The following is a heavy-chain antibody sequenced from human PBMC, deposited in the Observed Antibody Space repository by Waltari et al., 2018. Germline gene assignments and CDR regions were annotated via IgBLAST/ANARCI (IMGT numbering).Heavy chain of an antibody. CDR1: GYSISSGYY. Sequence: QVQLQESGPGLVKPSETLSLTCAVSGYSISSGYYWGWIRQPPGKGLEWIGSIYHSGSTYYSPSLKSRVTISVDTSKNQFSLKLSSVTAADTAVYYCAREGVAVAGDYYYYGMDVWGQGTTVTVSS. J-gene: IGHJ6*02. D-gene: IGHD6-19*01. CDR3: AREGVAVAGDYYYYGMDV. V-gene: IGHV4-38-2*02. CDR2: IYHSGST.